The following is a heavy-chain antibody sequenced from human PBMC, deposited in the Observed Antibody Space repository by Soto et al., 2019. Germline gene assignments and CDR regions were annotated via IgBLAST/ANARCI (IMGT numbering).Heavy chain of an antibody. CDR1: GGSIISDGYS. CDR3: VRRPPEDAFDI. CDR2: IYEGGNT. Sequence: SETLSLTCAVSGGSIISDGYSWSWIRQPPGKGLQWIGHIYEGGNTYYTPSLESRVAISTDKSKNQFSLRLSSVTAADTAVYYCVRRPPEDAFDIWGQGTMVTVSS. J-gene: IGHJ3*02. V-gene: IGHV4-30-2*01.